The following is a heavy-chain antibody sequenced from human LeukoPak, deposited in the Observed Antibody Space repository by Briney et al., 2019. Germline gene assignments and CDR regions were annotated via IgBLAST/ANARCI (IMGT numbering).Heavy chain of an antibody. J-gene: IGHJ4*02. CDR2: VYYSGHT. Sequence: SETLSLTCIVSGGSLNNYYWNWIRQSPEKGLEWIGYVYYSGHTNYNPSLQSRVTISVDTSKNQFSLKLSSVTAADTAVYYCARDKGYSYGYVDYWGQGTLVTVSS. CDR3: ARDKGYSYGYVDY. V-gene: IGHV4-59*01. CDR1: GGSLNNYY. D-gene: IGHD5-18*01.